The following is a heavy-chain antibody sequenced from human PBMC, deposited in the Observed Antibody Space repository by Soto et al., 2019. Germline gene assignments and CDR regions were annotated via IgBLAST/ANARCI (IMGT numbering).Heavy chain of an antibody. J-gene: IGHJ3*02. D-gene: IGHD3-22*01. CDR3: ARDRYYDSSGSHDAFDI. CDR2: ISAYNGDT. V-gene: IGHV1-18*01. Sequence: QVQLVQSGAEVKKPGASVKVSCKATGDTFTTYGISWVRQAPGQGLEWMGWISAYNGDTNYAQKFQGRVTMTTDTSTSTAYMELRSLRPDDTAVYYCARDRYYDSSGSHDAFDIWGQGTMVTVSS. CDR1: GDTFTTYG.